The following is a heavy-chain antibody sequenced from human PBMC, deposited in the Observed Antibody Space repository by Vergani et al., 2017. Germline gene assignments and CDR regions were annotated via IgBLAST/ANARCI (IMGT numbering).Heavy chain of an antibody. J-gene: IGHJ4*02. CDR3: ARHGGSGWSLDY. V-gene: IGHV3-7*01. CDR1: GFTFSSYW. Sequence: EVHLLESGGGLVQPGGSLRLSCEVSGFTFSSYWISWVRQAPGKGLEWVANIKQDGSEKYYVDSVKGRFTISRDNAKNSVYLQMNSLRAEDTAVFYCARHGGSGWSLDYWGQGTLVTVSS. D-gene: IGHD6-19*01. CDR2: IKQDGSEK.